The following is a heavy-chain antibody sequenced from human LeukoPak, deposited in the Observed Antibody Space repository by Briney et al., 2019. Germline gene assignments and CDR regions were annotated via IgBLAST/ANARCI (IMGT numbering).Heavy chain of an antibody. CDR2: IYYSGST. Sequence: PSETLSLTCTVSGGSISSSSYYWGWIRQPPGKGLEWIGSIYYSGSTYYNPSLKSRVTISVDTSKNQFSLKLSSVTAADTAVYYCARDSAGGASLGATTRWFDRWGQGTLVTVSS. V-gene: IGHV4-39*07. D-gene: IGHD1-26*01. CDR1: GGSISSSSYY. J-gene: IGHJ5*02. CDR3: ARDSAGGASLGATTRWFDR.